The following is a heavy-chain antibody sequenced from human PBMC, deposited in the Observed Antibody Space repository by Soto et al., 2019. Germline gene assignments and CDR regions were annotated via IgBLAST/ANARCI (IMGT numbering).Heavy chain of an antibody. CDR3: ARAGRGSYRSNAFDI. D-gene: IGHD1-26*01. J-gene: IGHJ3*02. CDR2: ISSSSSTI. V-gene: IGHV3-48*02. CDR1: GFTFSSYS. Sequence: EVQLVESGGGLVQPGGSLRLSCAASGFTFSSYSMNWVRQAPGKGLEWVSYISSSSSTIYYADSVKGRFTISRDNAKNSLYLQMNSLRDEDTAVYYCARAGRGSYRSNAFDIWGQGTMVTVSS.